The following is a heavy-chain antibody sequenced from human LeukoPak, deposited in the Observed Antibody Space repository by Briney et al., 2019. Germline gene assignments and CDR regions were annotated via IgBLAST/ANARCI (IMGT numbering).Heavy chain of an antibody. V-gene: IGHV1-2*02. J-gene: IGHJ4*02. Sequence: ASVKVSCEASGYTFSDYFTHWVRQAPGQGLEWMGWIKPDSGSTHYAEKFQGRVTMSRDTSLSTAYMDLSGLTSDDTAVYYCLREEISQGRSPDYWGQGTLVTVSS. CDR1: GYTFSDYF. CDR3: LREEISQGRSPDY. CDR2: IKPDSGST. D-gene: IGHD6-6*01.